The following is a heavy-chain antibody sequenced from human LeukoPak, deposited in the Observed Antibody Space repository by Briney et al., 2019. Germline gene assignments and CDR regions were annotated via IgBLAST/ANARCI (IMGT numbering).Heavy chain of an antibody. CDR2: INHSGST. CDR3: AREGSLMYYYDSSGLDAFDI. V-gene: IGHV4-34*01. Sequence: SETLSLTCTVSGGSISSYYWSWIRQPPGKGLEWIGEINHSGSTNYNPSLKSRVTISVDTSKNQFSLKLSSVTAADTAVYYCAREGSLMYYYDSSGLDAFDIWGQGTMVTVSS. D-gene: IGHD3-22*01. CDR1: GGSISSYY. J-gene: IGHJ3*02.